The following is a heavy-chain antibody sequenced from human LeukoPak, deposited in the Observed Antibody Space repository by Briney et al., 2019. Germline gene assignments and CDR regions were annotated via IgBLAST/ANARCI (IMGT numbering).Heavy chain of an antibody. CDR3: ARWVDAAAQYYFDY. CDR1: GFTLSRNW. V-gene: IGHV3-7*01. J-gene: IGHJ4*02. CDR2: INQDGSEK. D-gene: IGHD4-23*01. Sequence: AGGSLRLSCAASGFTLSRNWMSWVRQAPGKGLEWVAKINQDGSEKYYVESVKGRFTISRDNAKNSLYLQMNSLRAEDTAVYYCARWVDAAAQYYFDYWGQGTLVTVSS.